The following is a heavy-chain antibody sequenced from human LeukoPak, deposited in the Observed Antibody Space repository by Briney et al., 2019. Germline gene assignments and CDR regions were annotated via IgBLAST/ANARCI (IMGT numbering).Heavy chain of an antibody. CDR2: ISYDGSNK. Sequence: GGSLRLSCEASGFTFSSYGMHWVRQAPGKGREWVAVISYDGSNKYYADSVKGRFTISRDNSKNTLYLQMNSLRAEDTAVYYCAKVPSRYDYYFDYWGQGTLVTVSS. J-gene: IGHJ4*02. CDR3: AKVPSRYDYYFDY. CDR1: GFTFSSYG. D-gene: IGHD1-20*01. V-gene: IGHV3-30*18.